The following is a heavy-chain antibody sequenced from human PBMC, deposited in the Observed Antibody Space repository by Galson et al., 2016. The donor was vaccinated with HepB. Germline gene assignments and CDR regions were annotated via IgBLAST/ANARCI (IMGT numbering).Heavy chain of an antibody. V-gene: IGHV4-38-2*02. CDR1: GYSISSGYQ. D-gene: IGHD3-10*01. CDR3: ARDRVWYFDL. Sequence: ATLSLPCAVSGYSISSGYQWGWIRQPPGKGLEWIGSIYHSGSTYYNPSLKSRVTISVDTSKNQFSLKLSSVTAADTAVYFCARDRVWYFDLWGRGTLVTVSS. J-gene: IGHJ2*01. CDR2: IYHSGST.